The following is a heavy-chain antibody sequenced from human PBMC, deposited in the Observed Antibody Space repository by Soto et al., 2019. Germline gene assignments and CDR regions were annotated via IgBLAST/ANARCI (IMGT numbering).Heavy chain of an antibody. Sequence: QVQLVQSGAEVKKPGASVKVSGKASGYTFTSYAMQWVRQAPGQRLEWMGWINAGNGNTKYSQKFQGRVTITRDTSASTAYMELSSLRSEDTAVYYCARDPGYSYGYNWGQGTLVTVSS. CDR3: ARDPGYSYGYN. CDR1: GYTFTSYA. V-gene: IGHV1-3*01. CDR2: INAGNGNT. D-gene: IGHD5-18*01. J-gene: IGHJ4*02.